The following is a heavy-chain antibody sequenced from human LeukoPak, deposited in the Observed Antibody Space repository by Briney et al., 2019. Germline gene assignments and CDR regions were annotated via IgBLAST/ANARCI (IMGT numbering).Heavy chain of an antibody. Sequence: SVKVSCKASGGTFSSYAISWVRQAPGQGLEWMGRIIPIFGTANYAQKFQGRVTITTDESTSTAYMELSSLRSEDTAVYYCARGGTGLSTTDYWGQGTLVTVSP. CDR1: GGTFSSYA. CDR2: IIPIFGTA. D-gene: IGHD1-26*01. V-gene: IGHV1-69*05. CDR3: ARGGTGLSTTDY. J-gene: IGHJ4*02.